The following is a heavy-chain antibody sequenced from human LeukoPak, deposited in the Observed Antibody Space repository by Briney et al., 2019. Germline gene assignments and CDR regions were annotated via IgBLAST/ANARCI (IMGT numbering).Heavy chain of an antibody. V-gene: IGHV3-74*01. CDR2: INSDGSST. J-gene: IGHJ4*02. D-gene: IGHD1-20*01. CDR3: ASEDLTEYYFNY. Sequence: PGGSLRLSCAASGFTFSSYWMHWVRQAPGKGLVWVSRINSDGSSTSYADSVKGRFTISRDNAKNTLYLQMNSLRAEDTAVYYCASEDLTEYYFNYWGQGTLVTVSS. CDR1: GFTFSSYW.